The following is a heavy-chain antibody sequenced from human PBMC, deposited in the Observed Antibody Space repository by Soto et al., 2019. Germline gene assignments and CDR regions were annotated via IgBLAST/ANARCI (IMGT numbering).Heavy chain of an antibody. CDR3: AKNQPSWATRAAFDY. V-gene: IGHV3-23*01. CDR2: ISGGSGDST. Sequence: LRLSCAASGFTFSNYAMNWVRQAPGKGLEWVSGISGGSGDSTFYADSVKGRFTISRDNSKNTLHLQMNSLRTEDTAVYYCAKNQPSWATRAAFDYWGQGTLVTVSS. J-gene: IGHJ4*02. D-gene: IGHD2-2*01. CDR1: GFTFSNYA.